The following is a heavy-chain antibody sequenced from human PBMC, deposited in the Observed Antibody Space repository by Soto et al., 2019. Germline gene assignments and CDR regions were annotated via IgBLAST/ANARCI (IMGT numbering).Heavy chain of an antibody. V-gene: IGHV3-21*04. CDR2: ISSSSSYI. CDR3: ARSHLYYDSSGYPDY. CDR1: GFTFSSYS. J-gene: IGHJ4*02. D-gene: IGHD3-22*01. Sequence: PGGSLRLSCAASGFTFSSYSMNWVRQAPGKGLEWVSSISSSSSYIYYADSVKGRFTISRDNAKNSLYLQMNSLRAEDTAVYYCARSHLYYDSSGYPDYWGQGTLVTVSS.